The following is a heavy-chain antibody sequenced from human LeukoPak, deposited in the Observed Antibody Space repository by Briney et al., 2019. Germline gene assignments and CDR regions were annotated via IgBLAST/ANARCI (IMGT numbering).Heavy chain of an antibody. D-gene: IGHD3-22*01. CDR2: ISGTGGST. V-gene: IGHV3-23*01. CDR1: GFTFRAFA. CDR3: ARDTYYDSSGYGSR. J-gene: IGHJ4*02. Sequence: GGSLRLSCATSGFTFRAFAMSWVRQTPVKGLEWVSSISGTGGSTYYAGSVKGRFTISRDNSKNTLYLQMNSLRAEDTAVYYCARDTYYDSSGYGSRWGQGTLVTVSS.